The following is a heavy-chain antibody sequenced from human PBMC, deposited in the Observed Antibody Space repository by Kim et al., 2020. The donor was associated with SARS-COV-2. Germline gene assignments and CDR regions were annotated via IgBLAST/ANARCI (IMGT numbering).Heavy chain of an antibody. CDR2: FSYSGST. Sequence: SETLSLTCTVSGGSISSYYWTWVRQPPGKGLEWIGYFSYSGSTNYNPSLKSRVTISVDTSENQFSLKLSSVTAADTAVYYCAKLNPIIVADRGWFGPWGQGTLVIVSS. J-gene: IGHJ5*02. CDR1: GGSISSYY. CDR3: AKLNPIIVADRGWFGP. V-gene: IGHV4-59*08. D-gene: IGHD3-22*01.